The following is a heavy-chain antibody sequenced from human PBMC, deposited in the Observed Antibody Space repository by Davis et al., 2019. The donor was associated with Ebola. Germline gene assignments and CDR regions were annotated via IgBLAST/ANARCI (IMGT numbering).Heavy chain of an antibody. V-gene: IGHV3-23*01. CDR1: GFTFSSYA. CDR2: ISGSGGST. D-gene: IGHD3-3*01. Sequence: GESLKISCAASGFTFSSYAMSWVRQAPGKGLEWVSAISGSGGSTYYADSVKGRFTISRDNSKNTLYLQMNSLRAEDTAVYYCAKVGHVLRFLEWLSFTGFMDVWGKGTTVTVSS. CDR3: AKVGHVLRFLEWLSFTGFMDV. J-gene: IGHJ6*03.